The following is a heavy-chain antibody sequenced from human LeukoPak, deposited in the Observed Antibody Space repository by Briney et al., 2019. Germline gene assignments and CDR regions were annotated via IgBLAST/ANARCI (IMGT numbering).Heavy chain of an antibody. D-gene: IGHD3/OR15-3a*01. CDR2: ISYDGSNK. CDR3: ARVDNYYYYYYMDV. Sequence: PGRSLRLSCAASGFTFSSYAMHWVRQAPGKGLEWVAVISYDGSNKYYADSVKGRFTISRDNSKNTLYLQMNSLRAEDTAVYYCARVDNYYYYYYMDVWGKGTTVTVSS. V-gene: IGHV3-30*01. J-gene: IGHJ6*03. CDR1: GFTFSSYA.